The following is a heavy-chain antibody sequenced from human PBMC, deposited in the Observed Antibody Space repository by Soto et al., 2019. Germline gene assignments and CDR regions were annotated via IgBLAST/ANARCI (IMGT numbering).Heavy chain of an antibody. Sequence: AAVQVSCKASGYTFTSYDINWVRQATGQGLEWMGWMNPNSGNTGYAQKFQGRVTMTRNTSISTAYMELSSLRSEDTAVYYCARGRITGTTWPNWFDPWGQGTLVTVSS. CDR2: MNPNSGNT. D-gene: IGHD1-7*01. J-gene: IGHJ5*02. CDR1: GYTFTSYD. CDR3: ARGRITGTTWPNWFDP. V-gene: IGHV1-8*01.